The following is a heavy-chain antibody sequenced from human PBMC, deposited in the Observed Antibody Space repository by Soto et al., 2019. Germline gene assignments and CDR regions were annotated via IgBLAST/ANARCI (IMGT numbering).Heavy chain of an antibody. J-gene: IGHJ6*02. D-gene: IGHD3-10*01. CDR3: AKALYYYGSGSPYGMDV. CDR2: ISWNSGSI. CDR1: GFTFDDYA. V-gene: IGHV3-9*01. Sequence: PGGSLRLSCAASGFTFDDYAMHWVRQAPGKGLEWVSGISWNSGSIGYADSVKGRFTISRDNAKNSLYLQMNSLRAEDTALYYCAKALYYYGSGSPYGMDVWGQGTTVTVSS.